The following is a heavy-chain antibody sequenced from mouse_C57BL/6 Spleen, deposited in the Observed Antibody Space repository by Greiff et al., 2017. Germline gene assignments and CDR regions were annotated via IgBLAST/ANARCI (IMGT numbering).Heavy chain of an antibody. Sequence: VQLQQSGAELVRPGASVKLSCTASGFNIKDDYMHWVKQRPEQGLEWIGWIDPENGDTEYASKFQGKATITADTSSNTAYLQLSSLTSEDPAVYYCTRGFTTVVAYYAMDYWGQGTSVTVSS. CDR3: TRGFTTVVAYYAMDY. V-gene: IGHV14-4*01. CDR2: IDPENGDT. D-gene: IGHD1-1*01. CDR1: GFNIKDDY. J-gene: IGHJ4*01.